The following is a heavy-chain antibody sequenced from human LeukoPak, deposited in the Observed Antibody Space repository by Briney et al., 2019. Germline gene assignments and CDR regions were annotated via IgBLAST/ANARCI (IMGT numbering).Heavy chain of an antibody. CDR1: GYTFTSYY. V-gene: IGHV1-46*01. D-gene: IGHD3-16*01. J-gene: IGHJ6*03. CDR2: INPSGGST. CDR3: ARDRGEITSDYYYYMDV. Sequence: ASVKVSCKASGYTFTSYYMHWVRQAPGQGLEWMGIINPSGGSTSYAQKFQGRVTMTRDMSTSTVYMELSSLRSEDTAVYYCARDRGEITSDYYYYMDVWGKGNTATVSS.